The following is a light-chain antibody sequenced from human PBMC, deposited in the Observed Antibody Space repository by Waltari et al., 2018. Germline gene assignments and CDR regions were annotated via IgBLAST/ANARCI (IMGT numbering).Light chain of an antibody. CDR2: SAS. Sequence: TRLTQSPSPVSASVGDKITITCRASQDIGRSLVWYQQTPGRAPKSLISSASTLRGGVPSRFRGSGSGTDFALTITNLQPEDFATYFCQQYQTYPLTFGPGTRVDFK. CDR1: QDIGRS. V-gene: IGKV1-16*01. J-gene: IGKJ3*01. CDR3: QQYQTYPLT.